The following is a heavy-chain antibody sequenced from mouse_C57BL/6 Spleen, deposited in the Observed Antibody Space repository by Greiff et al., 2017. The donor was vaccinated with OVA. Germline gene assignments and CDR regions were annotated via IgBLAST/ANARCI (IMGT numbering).Heavy chain of an antibody. CDR2: IYPRSGNT. D-gene: IGHD2-1*01. CDR3: ARRVYGNYEGY. V-gene: IGHV1-81*01. CDR1: GYTFTSYG. J-gene: IGHJ2*01. Sequence: QVQLKQSGAELARPGASVKLSCKASGYTFTSYGISWVKQRTGQGLEWIGEIYPRSGNTYYNEKFKGKATLTADKSSSTAYMELRSLTSEDSAVYFCARRVYGNYEGYWGQGTTLTVSS.